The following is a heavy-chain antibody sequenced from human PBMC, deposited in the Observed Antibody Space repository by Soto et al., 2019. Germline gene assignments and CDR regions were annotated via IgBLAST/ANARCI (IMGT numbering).Heavy chain of an antibody. J-gene: IGHJ4*02. D-gene: IGHD1-26*01. Sequence: QVQLVQSGAEVKKPGASVKVSCKASGYTFTSYGISWVRQAPGQGLEWMGWISANNGNPNYAQKIQGRVTMTTDTSTSTAYMERRSLRSDDTAVYYCARDGRYSGSDGGYYFDYWGQGALVTVSS. CDR2: ISANNGNP. CDR3: ARDGRYSGSDGGYYFDY. CDR1: GYTFTSYG. V-gene: IGHV1-18*01.